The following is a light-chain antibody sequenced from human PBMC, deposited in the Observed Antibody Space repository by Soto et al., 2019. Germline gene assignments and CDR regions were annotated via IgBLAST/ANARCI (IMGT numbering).Light chain of an antibody. CDR1: SSNIGSNT. CDR2: SNN. V-gene: IGLV1-44*01. CDR3: AAWDATLNGL. Sequence: QSVLTQPPSASGTPGQRVTISCSGSSSNIGSNTVNWYQQVPGTAPKLLIYSNNQLPSGVPDRFSGSKSGTSASLAISGLQSEDEADYYCAAWDATLNGLFGGGTKLTVL. J-gene: IGLJ2*01.